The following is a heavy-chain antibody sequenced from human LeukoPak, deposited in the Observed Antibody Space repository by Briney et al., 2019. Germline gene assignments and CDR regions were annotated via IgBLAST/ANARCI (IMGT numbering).Heavy chain of an antibody. V-gene: IGHV3-7*04. CDR2: IKQDGSEK. D-gene: IGHD6-13*01. CDR1: GLTFSSYW. J-gene: IGHJ4*02. CDR3: ARGTIAAAGYYYFDY. Sequence: GGSLRLSCAASGLTFSSYWMSWVRRAPGKGLEWVANIKQDGSEKYYVDSVKGRFTISRDNAKNSLYLQMNSLRAEDTAVYYCARGTIAAAGYYYFDYWGQGTQVTVSS.